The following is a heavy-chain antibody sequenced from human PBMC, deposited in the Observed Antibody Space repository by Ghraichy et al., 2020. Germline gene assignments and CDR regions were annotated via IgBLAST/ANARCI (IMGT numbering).Heavy chain of an antibody. CDR1: GFTFSAYG. V-gene: IGHV3-30*18. J-gene: IGHJ3*02. CDR2: ISYDASNK. Sequence: GESLNISCVASGFTFSAYGMHWVRQTTDKGLEWVTIISYDASNKLYADSVKGRFTISRDNSKNTLYLQMNGLRFEDTAVYYCVKDRWDGINSGAFDMWGQETMVTVPS. CDR3: VKDRWDGINSGAFDM. D-gene: IGHD5-24*01.